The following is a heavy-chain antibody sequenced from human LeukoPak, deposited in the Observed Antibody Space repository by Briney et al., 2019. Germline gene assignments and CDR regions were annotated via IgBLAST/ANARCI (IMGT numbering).Heavy chain of an antibody. V-gene: IGHV3-15*01. CDR2: IKRKTDGGTA. J-gene: IGHJ4*02. D-gene: IGHD3-3*01. Sequence: GGSLRLSCAASGFTLSNAWMGWVRQAPGKGLEWVGRIKRKTDGGTADFAAPVKGRFTISRDDSKNTLYLQMNSLKIEDTAVYYCTTGFSEYFDLWGQGTLVAVSA. CDR1: GFTLSNAW. CDR3: TTGFSEYFDL.